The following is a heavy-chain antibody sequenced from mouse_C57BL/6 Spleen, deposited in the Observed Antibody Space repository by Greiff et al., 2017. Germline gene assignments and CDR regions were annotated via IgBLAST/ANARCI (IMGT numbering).Heavy chain of an antibody. Sequence: QVQLQQSGAELAKPGASVKLSCKASGYTFTSYWMHWVQQRPGQGLDWIGYINPSSGSTKYNQKFKDKATLTADKSSSTAYMQLSGLTYEDSAVYYCARSLGPWFAYWGQGTLVTVSA. CDR1: GYTFTSYW. J-gene: IGHJ3*01. V-gene: IGHV1-7*01. D-gene: IGHD6-2*01. CDR2: INPSSGST. CDR3: ARSLGPWFAY.